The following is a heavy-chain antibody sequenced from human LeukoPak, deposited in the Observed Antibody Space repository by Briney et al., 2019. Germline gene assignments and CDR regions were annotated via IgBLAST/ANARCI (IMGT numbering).Heavy chain of an antibody. CDR2: FDPEDGET. V-gene: IGHV1-24*01. Sequence: ASVKVSCKVSGYTLTELSMHWVRQAPGKGLEWMGGFDPEDGETIYAQKFQGRVTMTEGTSTDTAYMELSSLRSEDTAVYYCATDNYYDSIGGFDYWGQGTLVTVSS. CDR1: GYTLTELS. D-gene: IGHD3-22*01. CDR3: ATDNYYDSIGGFDY. J-gene: IGHJ4*02.